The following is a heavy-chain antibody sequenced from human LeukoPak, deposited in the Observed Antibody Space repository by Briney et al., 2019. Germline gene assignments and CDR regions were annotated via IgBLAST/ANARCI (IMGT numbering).Heavy chain of an antibody. Sequence: PGGSLRLSCAASGFSFSIYGMHWVRQAPGKGLEWVAVISYDGSNKYYADSVKGRITISRDNSKNTLYLQMNSLRPEDTAVYYCAKGRVYDSSGHFDYWGQGTLVTVSS. V-gene: IGHV3-30*18. CDR2: ISYDGSNK. CDR1: GFSFSIYG. J-gene: IGHJ4*02. CDR3: AKGRVYDSSGHFDY. D-gene: IGHD3-22*01.